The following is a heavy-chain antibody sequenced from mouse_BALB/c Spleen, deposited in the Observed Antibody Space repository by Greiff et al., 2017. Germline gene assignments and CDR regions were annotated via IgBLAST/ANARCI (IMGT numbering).Heavy chain of an antibody. CDR1: GYTFTDYA. CDR3: ARGGNYFDY. J-gene: IGHJ2*01. CDR2: ISTYYGDA. V-gene: IGHV1S137*01. D-gene: IGHD1-1*02. Sequence: QVQLQQSGAELVRPGVSVKISCKGSGYTFTDYAMHWVKQSHAKSLEWIGVISTYYGDASYNQKFKGKATMTVDKSSSTAYMELARLTSEDSAIYYCARGGNYFDYWGQGTTRTVSS.